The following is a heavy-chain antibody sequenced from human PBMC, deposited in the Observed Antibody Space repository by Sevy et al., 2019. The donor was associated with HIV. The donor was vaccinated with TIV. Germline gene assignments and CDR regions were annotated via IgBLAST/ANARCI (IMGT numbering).Heavy chain of an antibody. Sequence: GESLKISCAASGFTFSSSAMHWVRQAPGKGLEWVALISYDASNIFYADSVKGRFTISRDNSKNTLYLQMNSLRVEDTAVYYCARDGIAARLGLDYWGQGTLVTVSS. V-gene: IGHV3-30-3*01. CDR2: ISYDASNI. CDR1: GFTFSSSA. D-gene: IGHD6-6*01. CDR3: ARDGIAARLGLDY. J-gene: IGHJ4*02.